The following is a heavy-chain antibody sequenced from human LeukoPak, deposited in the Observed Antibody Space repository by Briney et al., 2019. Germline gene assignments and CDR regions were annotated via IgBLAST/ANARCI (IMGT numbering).Heavy chain of an antibody. Sequence: SETLSLTCTVSGYSISSGYYWGWIRQPPGKGLEWIGSIYHSGSTYYNPSPKSRVTISVDTSKNQFSLKLSSVTAADTAVYYCASIVVVPAAISGAFDYWGQGTLVTVSS. CDR2: IYHSGST. CDR3: ASIVVVPAAISGAFDY. CDR1: GYSISSGYY. V-gene: IGHV4-38-2*02. J-gene: IGHJ4*02. D-gene: IGHD2-2*01.